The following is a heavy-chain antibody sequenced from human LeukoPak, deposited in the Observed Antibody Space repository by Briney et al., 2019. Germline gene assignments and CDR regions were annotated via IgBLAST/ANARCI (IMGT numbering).Heavy chain of an antibody. J-gene: IGHJ1*01. V-gene: IGHV1-2*02. D-gene: IGHD3-22*01. CDR2: INPNSGDT. CDR3: ARGYYDSSDFEYFQH. CDR1: GYSFTDYY. Sequence: ASVKVSCKASGYSFTDYYMHWVRQAPGQGLEWMGWINPNSGDTNFAQKFQGRVTMTRDTSISTVYMELSRLRSDDTAVFYCARGYYDSSDFEYFQHWGQGTLVTVSS.